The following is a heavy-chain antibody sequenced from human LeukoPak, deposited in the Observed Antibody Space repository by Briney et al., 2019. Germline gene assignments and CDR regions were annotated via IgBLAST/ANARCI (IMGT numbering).Heavy chain of an antibody. V-gene: IGHV3-23*01. J-gene: IGHJ4*02. CDR2: ISGSGGST. CDR1: GFTFSSYA. Sequence: TGGSLRLSCAASGFTFSSYAMHWVRQAPGKGLEWVSAISGSGGSTYYADSVKGRFTISRDNSKNTLYLQMNSLRAEDTAVNYCAKSQSYFDYWGQGTLVTVSS. CDR3: AKSQSYFDY.